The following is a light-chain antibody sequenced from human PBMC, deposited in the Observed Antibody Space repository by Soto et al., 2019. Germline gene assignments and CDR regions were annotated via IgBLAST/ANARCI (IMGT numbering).Light chain of an antibody. J-gene: IGKJ2*01. V-gene: IGKV3-20*01. CDR1: QSVSSRY. CDR3: QQYGSSPYT. Sequence: EIVLTQSPGTLSLSPGERATLSCRAIQSVSSRYLAWYQQKPGQAPRLLIYDASSRATGIPDRFSGSGSGTDFTLTISRLEPEDLAVYYCQQYGSSPYTFGQGTQLEIK. CDR2: DAS.